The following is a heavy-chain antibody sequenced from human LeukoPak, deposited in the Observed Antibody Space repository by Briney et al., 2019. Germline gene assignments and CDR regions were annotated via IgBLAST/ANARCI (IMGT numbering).Heavy chain of an antibody. J-gene: IGHJ4*02. V-gene: IGHV3-21*01. CDR2: INSDSTNI. CDR3: ARGTTVESDY. CDR1: GFTFSSYS. D-gene: IGHD4-23*01. Sequence: PGGSLRLSCAASGFTFSSYSMNWVRQAPGKGLEWVSSINSDSTNIYYTDSVKGRFTVSRDNAKNSLYLQMNSLRAEDTAVYYCARGTTVESDYWGQGTLVTVSS.